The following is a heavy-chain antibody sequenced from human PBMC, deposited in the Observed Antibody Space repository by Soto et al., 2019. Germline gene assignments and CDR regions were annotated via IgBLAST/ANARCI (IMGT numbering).Heavy chain of an antibody. D-gene: IGHD3-9*01. J-gene: IGHJ4*02. CDR3: ARVGGSDIVTGSLEF. V-gene: IGHV1-18*01. CDR1: GYTFSSNG. CDR2: INPYNGNT. Sequence: QIQLVQSGTEVTKPGASVKFSCKASGYTFSSNGITWVRQAPGQGLEWMGWINPYNGNTNYAQNLQGRVTMTTDTSTSTAYMELRSLRSDDTAVYYCARVGGSDIVTGSLEFWGQGTLVTVSS.